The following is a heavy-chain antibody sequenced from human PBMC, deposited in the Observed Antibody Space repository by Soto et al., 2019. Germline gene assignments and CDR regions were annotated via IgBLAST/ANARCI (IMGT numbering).Heavy chain of an antibody. J-gene: IGHJ4*02. CDR3: AKVHAEYSSSSVDY. D-gene: IGHD6-6*01. CDR2: ISSDGSNK. CDR1: GFTFSSYG. V-gene: IGHV3-30*18. Sequence: QVQLVESGGGVVQPGRSLRLSCAASGFTFSSYGMHWVRQAPGKGLGWVAVISSDGSNKYYADSVKGRFTISRDNSKNTLYLQMNSLRAEDTAVYYCAKVHAEYSSSSVDYWGQGTLVTVSS.